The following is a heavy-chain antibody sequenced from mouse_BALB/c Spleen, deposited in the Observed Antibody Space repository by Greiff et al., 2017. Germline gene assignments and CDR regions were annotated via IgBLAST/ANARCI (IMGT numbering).Heavy chain of an antibody. V-gene: IGHV5-6-5*01. D-gene: IGHD1-1*01. CDR2: ISSGGST. CDR1: GFTFSSYA. J-gene: IGHJ2*01. Sequence: EVMLVESGGGLVKPGGSLKLSCAASGFTFSSYAMSWVRQTPEKRLEWVASISSGGSTYYPDSVKGRFTISRDNARNILYLQMSSLRSEDTAMYYCARGPTTVVPYYFDYWGQGTTLTVSS. CDR3: ARGPTTVVPYYFDY.